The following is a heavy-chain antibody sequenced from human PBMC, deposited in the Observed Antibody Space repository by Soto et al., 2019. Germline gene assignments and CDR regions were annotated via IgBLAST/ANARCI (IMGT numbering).Heavy chain of an antibody. CDR1: GFTFSDYY. CDR3: ASGTNGAFFVY. V-gene: IGHV3-11*01. D-gene: IGHD2-8*01. Sequence: QVQLVESGGGLVKPGGSLRLSCAASGFTFSDYYMSWIRQAPGKGLEWVSYISSRSSTIFYADSVKGRFTISRDNVNKSLYLQINSLRAEDTAVYYCASGTNGAFFVYWGQGILVTVSS. CDR2: ISSRSSTI. J-gene: IGHJ4*02.